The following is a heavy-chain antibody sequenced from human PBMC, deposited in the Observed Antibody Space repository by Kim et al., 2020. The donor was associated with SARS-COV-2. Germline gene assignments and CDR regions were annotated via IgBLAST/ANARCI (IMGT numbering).Heavy chain of an antibody. CDR2: ISYDGSNK. D-gene: IGHD4-4*01. CDR3: AKDEFSSTVTTYY. J-gene: IGHJ4*02. CDR1: GFTFSSYG. V-gene: IGHV3-30*18. Sequence: GGSLRLSCAASGFTFSSYGMHWVRQAPGKGLEWVAVISYDGSNKYYADSVKGRFTISRDNSKNTLYLQMNSLRAEDTAVYYCAKDEFSSTVTTYYWGQGTLVTVSS.